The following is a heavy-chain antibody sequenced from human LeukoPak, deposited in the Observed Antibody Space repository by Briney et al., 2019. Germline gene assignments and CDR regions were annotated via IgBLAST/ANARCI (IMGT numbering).Heavy chain of an antibody. J-gene: IGHJ4*02. CDR1: GGSFSGYY. CDR2: INHSGTT. Sequence: SETLSLTCAVYGGSFSGYYWTWIRQPPGKGLEWIGDINHSGTTNYNPSLKSRVTMSVDTSKNQFSLKLTSVTAADTAVYYCASSTGFYYKIDSWGRGTLVTVSS. D-gene: IGHD3-22*01. CDR3: ASSTGFYYKIDS. V-gene: IGHV4-34*01.